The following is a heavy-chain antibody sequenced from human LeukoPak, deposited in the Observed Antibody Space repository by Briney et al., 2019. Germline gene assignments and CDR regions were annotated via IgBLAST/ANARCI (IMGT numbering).Heavy chain of an antibody. J-gene: IGHJ6*02. CDR1: GYIFTSYG. CDR2: ISAYNGNT. CDR3: ARNLGTAGVYSGMDV. Sequence: ASVKVSCKAPGYIFTSYGLSWVRQAPGQGLEWMGWISAYNGNTNYAQKVQGRVTMTTETSTRTAYMELGSLISDDTAVYYCARNLGTAGVYSGMDVWGQGTTVTVSS. V-gene: IGHV1-18*01. D-gene: IGHD6-13*01.